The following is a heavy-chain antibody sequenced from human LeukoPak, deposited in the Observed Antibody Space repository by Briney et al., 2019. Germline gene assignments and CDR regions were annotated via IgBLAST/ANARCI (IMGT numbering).Heavy chain of an antibody. CDR1: GFTFSTYT. D-gene: IGHD5-24*01. CDR3: AGDERWVDFDH. CDR2: ISSSSSTI. J-gene: IGHJ4*02. Sequence: HPGGSLRLSCAASGFTFSTYTMSWVRQAPGKGLEWVSHISSSSSTIYYADSVKGRFTVSRDNAKNSLYLQMNSLRAEDTAVYYCAGDERWVDFDHWGQGTLVTVSS. V-gene: IGHV3-48*01.